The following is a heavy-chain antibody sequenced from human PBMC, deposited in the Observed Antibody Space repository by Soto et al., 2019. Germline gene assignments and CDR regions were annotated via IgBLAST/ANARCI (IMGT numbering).Heavy chain of an antibody. CDR3: AKGGTALPLRGDY. CDR1: GFTFSSYA. J-gene: IGHJ4*02. CDR2: ISGSGGST. V-gene: IGHV3-23*01. Sequence: EVQLLESGGGLVQPGGSLRLSCAASGFTFSSYAMSWVRQAPGKGLEWVSAISGSGGSTDYADSVKGRFTISRDNSKNPLYLQMNSPRAEDTAVYYCAKGGTALPLRGDYWGQGTLVTVSS. D-gene: IGHD6-6*01.